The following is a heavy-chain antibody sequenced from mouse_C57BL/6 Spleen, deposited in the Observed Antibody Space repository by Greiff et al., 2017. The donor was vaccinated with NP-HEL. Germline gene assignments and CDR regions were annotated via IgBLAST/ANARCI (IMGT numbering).Heavy chain of an antibody. D-gene: IGHD1-1*01. CDR3: ARRDGSSSDY. CDR2: IYPRSGNT. Sequence: QVQLQQSGAELARPGASVKLSCKASGYTFTSYGISWVKQRTGQGLEWIGEIYPRSGNTYYNEKFKGKATLTADKSSSTAYMELRSLTSEDSAVYFCARRDGSSSDYWGQGTTLTVSS. V-gene: IGHV1-81*01. J-gene: IGHJ2*01. CDR1: GYTFTSYG.